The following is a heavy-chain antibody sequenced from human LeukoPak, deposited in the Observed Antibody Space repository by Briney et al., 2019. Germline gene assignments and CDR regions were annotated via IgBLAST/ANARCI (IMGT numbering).Heavy chain of an antibody. D-gene: IGHD2-8*01. V-gene: IGHV3-48*03. J-gene: IGHJ4*02. CDR3: AGDLGVSY. Sequence: GGSLRLSCAASGFTFSSYEMNWVRQAPGKGLEWLSYISSSGSTIYYADSVKGRFTISRDNTKNSLYLQMSSLRAEDTAVYYCAGDLGVSYWGQGTLVTVSS. CDR1: GFTFSSYE. CDR2: ISSSGSTI.